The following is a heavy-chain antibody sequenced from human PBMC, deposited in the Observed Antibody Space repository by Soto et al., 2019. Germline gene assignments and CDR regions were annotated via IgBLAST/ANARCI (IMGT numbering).Heavy chain of an antibody. CDR1: GFTFSSYG. CDR2: IWYDGSNK. V-gene: IGHV3-33*01. J-gene: IGHJ6*02. D-gene: IGHD4-17*01. Sequence: SGGSLRLSCAASGFTFSSYGMHWVRQAPGKGLEWVAVIWYDGSNKYYADSVKGRFTISRDNSKNTLYLQMNSLRAEDTAVYYCAREVTTNYYYYGMDVWGQGTTVTVSS. CDR3: AREVTTNYYYYGMDV.